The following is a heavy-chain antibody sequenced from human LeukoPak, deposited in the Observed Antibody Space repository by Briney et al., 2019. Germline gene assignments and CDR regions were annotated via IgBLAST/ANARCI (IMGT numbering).Heavy chain of an antibody. J-gene: IGHJ5*02. D-gene: IGHD6-6*01. CDR3: ARAGENEMAARPDWFDP. CDR1: GGSFSGYY. V-gene: IGHV4-34*01. CDR2: INHSGST. Sequence: PSETLSLTCAVYGGSFSGYYWSWIRQPPGKGLEWIGEINHSGSTNYNPSLKSRVTISVDTSKNQFSLKLSSVTAADTAVYYCARAGENEMAARPDWFDPWGQGTLVTVSS.